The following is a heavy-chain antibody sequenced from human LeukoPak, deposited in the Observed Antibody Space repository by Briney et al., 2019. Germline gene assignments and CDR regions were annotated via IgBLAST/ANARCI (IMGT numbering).Heavy chain of an antibody. Sequence: PGGSLRLSCAASGFTFGSYWMHWVRQAPGKGLVWVSRINSDGSSTSYADSVKGRFTISRDNAKNTLYLQMNSLRAEDTAVYYCARGVRYCSSTSCYAAGGYWGQGTLVTVSS. CDR3: ARGVRYCSSTSCYAAGGY. V-gene: IGHV3-74*01. J-gene: IGHJ4*02. CDR2: INSDGSST. CDR1: GFTFGSYW. D-gene: IGHD2-2*01.